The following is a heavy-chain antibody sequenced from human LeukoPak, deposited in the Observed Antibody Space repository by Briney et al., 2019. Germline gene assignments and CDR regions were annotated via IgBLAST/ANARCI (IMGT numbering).Heavy chain of an antibody. Sequence: GSLRLSCAASGFTFSSYWMSWVRQAPGKGLEWIGEINHSGSSNYNPSLKRGGTISVDTSKNQFSLELSSVTAADTAVYYCARHITMVRGVIIRRGYNWFDPWGQGTLVTVSS. V-gene: IGHV4-34*01. D-gene: IGHD3-10*01. J-gene: IGHJ5*02. CDR2: INHSGSS. CDR3: ARHITMVRGVIIRRGYNWFDP. CDR1: GFTFSSYW.